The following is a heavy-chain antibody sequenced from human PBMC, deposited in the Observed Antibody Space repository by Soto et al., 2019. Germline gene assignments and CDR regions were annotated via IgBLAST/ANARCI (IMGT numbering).Heavy chain of an antibody. CDR2: VYTNGNT. CDR3: ARSAAVIVGYAFET. J-gene: IGHJ3*02. CDR1: GFTVSRNY. D-gene: IGHD3-22*01. V-gene: IGHV3-66*01. Sequence: EVQVMESGGDLVQPGGSLRLSCEAAGFTVSRNYMSWVRQAPGKGLECVPVVYTNGNTYFADSVKGRFTVSRDNSRNTLYLQMNSLRVEDTAVYFCARSAAVIVGYAFETWGPGTMVTVSS.